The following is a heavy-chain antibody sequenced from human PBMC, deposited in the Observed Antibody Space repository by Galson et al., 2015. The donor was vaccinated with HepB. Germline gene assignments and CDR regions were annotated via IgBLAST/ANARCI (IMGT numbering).Heavy chain of an antibody. CDR3: ARDGSPYYGDYGGWFDA. J-gene: IGHJ5*02. V-gene: IGHV3-33*01. CDR1: GFIFSNYD. CDR2: IRYDGGNK. Sequence: SLRLSCAASGFIFSNYDMHWVRQAPGKGLEWVALIRYDGGNKYYADSVKGRFTISRDNSKNTLYLQLKSLRAEDTAVFHCARDGSPYYGDYGGWFDAWGQGTLVTVSS. D-gene: IGHD4-17*01.